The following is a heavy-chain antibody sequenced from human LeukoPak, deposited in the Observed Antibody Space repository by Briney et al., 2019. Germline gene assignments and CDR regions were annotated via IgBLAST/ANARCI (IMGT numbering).Heavy chain of an antibody. CDR2: IYYAGST. J-gene: IGHJ6*02. Sequence: SETLSLTCSVSGGSIYSYYGSWIRQPPGKGLEWIGYIYYAGSTNSNPSLKSRVTISIDTSKNQFSLKLSSVTAADTAVYYCARSYDSSGYYFYGMDVWGQGTTVTVSS. D-gene: IGHD3-22*01. CDR1: GGSIYSYY. V-gene: IGHV4-59*01. CDR3: ARSYDSSGYYFYGMDV.